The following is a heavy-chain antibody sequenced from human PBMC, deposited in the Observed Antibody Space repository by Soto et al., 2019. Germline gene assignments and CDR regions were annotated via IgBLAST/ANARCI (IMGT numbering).Heavy chain of an antibody. Sequence: NPSETLSLTCAVYGGSFSGYYWSWIRQPPGKGLEWIGEINHSGSTNYNPSLKSRVTISVDTSKNQFSLKLSSVTAADTAVYYCASGPGIAAAGNWFDPWGQGTLVTVSS. J-gene: IGHJ5*02. CDR1: GGSFSGYY. D-gene: IGHD6-13*01. CDR2: INHSGST. CDR3: ASGPGIAAAGNWFDP. V-gene: IGHV4-34*01.